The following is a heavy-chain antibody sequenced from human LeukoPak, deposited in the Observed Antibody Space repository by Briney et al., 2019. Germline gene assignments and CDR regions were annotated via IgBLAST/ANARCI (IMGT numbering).Heavy chain of an antibody. V-gene: IGHV1-2*02. D-gene: IGHD3-9*01. CDR3: ASFYDILTGYYTAEPFDY. CDR1: GYTFTGYY. CDR2: INPNSGGT. Sequence: ASVKVSCKASGYTFTGYYMHWVRQAPGQGLEWMGWINPNSGGTNYAQKFQGRVTMTRDTSISTAYMELSRLRSDDTAVYYCASFYDILTGYYTAEPFDYWGQGTLVTVSS. J-gene: IGHJ4*02.